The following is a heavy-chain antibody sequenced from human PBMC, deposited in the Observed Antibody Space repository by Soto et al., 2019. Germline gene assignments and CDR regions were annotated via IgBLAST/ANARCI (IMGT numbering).Heavy chain of an antibody. CDR1: GGSISSYY. V-gene: IGHV4-59*08. D-gene: IGHD4-17*01. Sequence: PSETLSLTCTVSGGSISSYYWSWIWQPPGKGLEWIGYIYYSASTNYSPSLKSRVTISVDTSKNQFSLNLSSVTAADTAVYYCARRYGGAFDIWGQGTMVTVSS. CDR3: ARRYGGAFDI. CDR2: IYYSAST. J-gene: IGHJ3*02.